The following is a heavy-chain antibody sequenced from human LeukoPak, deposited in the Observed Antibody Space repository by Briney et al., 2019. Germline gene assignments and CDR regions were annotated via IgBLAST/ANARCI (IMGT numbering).Heavy chain of an antibody. Sequence: PGGSLRLSCAASGFTFSTYSMNWVRQAPGKGLEWVSAISGSGGSTYYADSVKGRFTISRDNSKNTLYLQMNSLRAEDTAVYYCATGSRPSPLGYFDYWGQGTLVTVSS. CDR3: ATGSRPSPLGYFDY. V-gene: IGHV3-23*01. CDR1: GFTFSTYS. J-gene: IGHJ4*02. D-gene: IGHD2-15*01. CDR2: ISGSGGST.